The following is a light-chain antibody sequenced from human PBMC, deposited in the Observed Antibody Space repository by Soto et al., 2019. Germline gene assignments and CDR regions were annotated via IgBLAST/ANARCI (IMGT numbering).Light chain of an antibody. V-gene: IGLV2-14*01. Sequence: QSLLTQPSSVYGSPGQSITISCTGTSSDVGSYDYVSWYQQHPGKAPQLMIYDVSDRPSGVSNRFSGSKSGNTASLTISGLQAEDEADYYCSSYTSSITLVFGTGTKVTVL. CDR3: SSYTSSITLV. J-gene: IGLJ1*01. CDR1: SSDVGSYDY. CDR2: DVS.